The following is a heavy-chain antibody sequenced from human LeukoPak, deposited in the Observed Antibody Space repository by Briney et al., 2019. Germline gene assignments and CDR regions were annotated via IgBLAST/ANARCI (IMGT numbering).Heavy chain of an antibody. CDR1: GFTFDDFA. V-gene: IGHV3-9*01. D-gene: IGHD5-12*01. CDR2: ISWNSDTM. J-gene: IGHJ4*02. CDR3: AKDTSESRGYNYGGFDY. Sequence: GGSLRLSCTGSGFTFDDFAIHWVRQAPGKGLEWVSGISWNSDTMDYADSVKGRFTISRDNAKNSLYLQMNSLRAEDTAFYYCAKDTSESRGYNYGGFDYWGQGTLVTVSS.